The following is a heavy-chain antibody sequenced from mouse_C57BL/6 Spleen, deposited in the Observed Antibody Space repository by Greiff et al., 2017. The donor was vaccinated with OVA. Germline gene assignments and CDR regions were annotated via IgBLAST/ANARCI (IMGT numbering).Heavy chain of an antibody. CDR1: GFNIKDYY. J-gene: IGHJ1*03. V-gene: IGHV14-2*01. CDR2: IDPEDGET. D-gene: IGHD1-1*01. Sequence: EVQLQQSGAELVKPGASVKLSCTASGFNIKDYYMHWVKQRTEQGLEWIGRIDPEDGETKYAPKFKGKATITADTSSNTAYLQLSSLTSEDTAVYYCAGIYYYGSSSYWYFDVWGTGTTVTVSS. CDR3: AGIYYYGSSSYWYFDV.